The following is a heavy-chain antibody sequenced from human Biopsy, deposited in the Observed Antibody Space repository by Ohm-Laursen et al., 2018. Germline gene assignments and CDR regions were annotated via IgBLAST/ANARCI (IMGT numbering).Heavy chain of an antibody. CDR1: GGSISSYY. CDR2: LYTTVST. CDR3: ARSIDYGNSYFQY. V-gene: IGHV4-4*07. D-gene: IGHD4/OR15-4a*01. Sequence: PSQTLSLTCTVSGGSISSYYWNWIRQPTGGGLEYIGRLYTTVSTNYNPSLGSRVTMSADTSKNQFSLNLRSVTAADTAVYFCARSIDYGNSYFQYWGQGILVTVSS. J-gene: IGHJ1*01.